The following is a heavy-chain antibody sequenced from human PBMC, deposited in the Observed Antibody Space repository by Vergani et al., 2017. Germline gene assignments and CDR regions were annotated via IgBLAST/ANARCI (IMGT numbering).Heavy chain of an antibody. CDR2: IYYGGST. J-gene: IGHJ6*02. CDR1: GGSISSYY. V-gene: IGHV4-59*01. D-gene: IGHD6-13*01. Sequence: QVQLQESGPGLVKPSETLSLTCTVSGGSISSYYWSWIRQPPGKGLEWIGYIYYGGSTNYNPSLKSRVTISVDTSKNQFSLKLSSVTAADTAVYYCARSPGIAAAADYYGMDVWGQGTTVTVSS. CDR3: ARSPGIAAAADYYGMDV.